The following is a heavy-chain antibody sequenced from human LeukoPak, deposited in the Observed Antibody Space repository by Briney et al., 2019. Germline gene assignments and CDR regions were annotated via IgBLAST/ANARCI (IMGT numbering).Heavy chain of an antibody. D-gene: IGHD4-11*01. V-gene: IGHV4-39*01. CDR1: GGSISSSSYY. Sequence: PSETLSLTCTVSGGSISSSSYYWGWIRQPPGKGLEWIGSIYYSGSTYYNPSLKSRVTISVDTSKNQFSLKLSSVTAADMAVYYCARPYRAFYYFDSWGQGTLVTVSS. J-gene: IGHJ4*02. CDR3: ARPYRAFYYFDS. CDR2: IYYSGST.